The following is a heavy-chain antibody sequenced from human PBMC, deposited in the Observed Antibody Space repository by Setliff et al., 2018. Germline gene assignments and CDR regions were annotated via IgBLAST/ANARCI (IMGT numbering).Heavy chain of an antibody. CDR3: AAAMGSVVMDV. Sequence: GGSLRLSCAASGFDFKTHWMDWARQAPGKGLEWVANIKEDGSQRNYVDAVRGRFTVSRDDSKSIAYLQMNSLKTEDTAVYYCAAAMGSVVMDVWGQGTTVTVSS. D-gene: IGHD2-2*01. CDR1: GFDFKTHW. CDR2: IKEDGSQR. V-gene: IGHV3-7*03. J-gene: IGHJ6*02.